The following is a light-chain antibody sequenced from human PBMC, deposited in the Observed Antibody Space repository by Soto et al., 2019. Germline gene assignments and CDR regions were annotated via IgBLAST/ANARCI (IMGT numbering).Light chain of an antibody. Sequence: QSVLTQPPSASATPGQTVTISCSGRYSNIGSNFVSWYQRFPGTAPKLLIYSINQRPSGVPDRFSGSKSGTSASLTISGLQSEDEADYFCSSWDDSLDGPVFGGGTKVTVL. V-gene: IGLV1-44*01. J-gene: IGLJ3*02. CDR2: SIN. CDR1: YSNIGSNF. CDR3: SSWDDSLDGPV.